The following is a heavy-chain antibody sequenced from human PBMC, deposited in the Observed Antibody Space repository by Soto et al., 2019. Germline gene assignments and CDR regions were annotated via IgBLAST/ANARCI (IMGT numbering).Heavy chain of an antibody. D-gene: IGHD2-15*01. V-gene: IGHV4-59*01. CDR2: IYYSGST. CDR3: ARDSLIWGTSRYCSGGSCYSSATHYYYGMDV. Sequence: SETLSLTCTVSGGSISSYYWSWIRQPPGKGLEWIGYIYYSGSTNYNPSLKSRVTISVDTSKNQSSLKLSSVTAADTAVYYCARDSLIWGTSRYCSGGSCYSSATHYYYGMDVWGQGTTVTVSS. CDR1: GGSISSYY. J-gene: IGHJ6*01.